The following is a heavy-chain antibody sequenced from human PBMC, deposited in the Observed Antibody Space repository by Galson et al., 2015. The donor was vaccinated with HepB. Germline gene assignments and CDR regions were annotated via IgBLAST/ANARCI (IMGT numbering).Heavy chain of an antibody. CDR2: ISPTDSDT. CDR3: AREDDILTGSTQKVVLDY. V-gene: IGHV1-46*01. Sequence: SVKVSCKASGYSFTTHYIHWVRQAPGQGPEWMGRISPTDSDTKIPQKFQGRVTMTTDTSTSTAYMELRSLRSDDTAVYYCAREDDILTGSTQKVVLDYWGQGTLVTVSS. D-gene: IGHD3-9*01. J-gene: IGHJ4*02. CDR1: GYSFTTHY.